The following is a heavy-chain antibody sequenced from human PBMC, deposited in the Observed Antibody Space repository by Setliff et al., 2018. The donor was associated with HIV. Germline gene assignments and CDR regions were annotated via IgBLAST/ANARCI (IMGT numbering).Heavy chain of an antibody. Sequence: GASVKVSCKASGYTFTSYYMHWVRQAPGQGLEWMGIINPSGGSTSYAQKFQGRVTMTRDTSASTAYMELSSLRSEDTAVYYCAGGRFSSSWYFNWFDPWGQGTLVTVSS. CDR1: GYTFTSYY. V-gene: IGHV1-46*01. D-gene: IGHD6-13*01. CDR3: AGGRFSSSWYFNWFDP. CDR2: INPSGGST. J-gene: IGHJ5*02.